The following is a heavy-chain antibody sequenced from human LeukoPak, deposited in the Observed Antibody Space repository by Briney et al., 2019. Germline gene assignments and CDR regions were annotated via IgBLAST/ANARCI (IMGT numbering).Heavy chain of an antibody. D-gene: IGHD2-15*01. Sequence: SETLSLTCTVSGGSVSSGSYYWSWIRQPPGKGLEWIGYIYYSGSTNYNPSLKSRVAISVDTSKNQFSLKLSSVTAADTAVYYCAKTPAATTFDYWGQGTLSPSPQ. CDR3: AKTPAATTFDY. CDR1: GGSVSSGSYY. J-gene: IGHJ4*02. V-gene: IGHV4-61*01. CDR2: IYYSGST.